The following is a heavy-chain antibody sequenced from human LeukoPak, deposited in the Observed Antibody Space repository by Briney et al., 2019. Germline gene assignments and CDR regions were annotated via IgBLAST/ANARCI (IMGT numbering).Heavy chain of an antibody. J-gene: IGHJ4*02. V-gene: IGHV5-51*01. CDR3: ATRGRDSSGYSSFDY. CDR2: IYPGDSDT. D-gene: IGHD3-22*01. Sequence: GESLKISCKGSGYSFTSYWIGWVRQMPGKGLEWMGIIYPGDSDTRYSPYFQGQVTISADKSISTAYLQWSSLKASDTAMYYCATRGRDSSGYSSFDYWGQGTLVTVSS. CDR1: GYSFTSYW.